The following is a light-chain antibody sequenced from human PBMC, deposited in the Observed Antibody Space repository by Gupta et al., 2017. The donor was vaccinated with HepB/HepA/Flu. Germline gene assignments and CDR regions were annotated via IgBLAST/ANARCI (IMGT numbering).Light chain of an antibody. CDR1: QSVTDSQ. CDR2: AVS. V-gene: IGKV3-20*01. CDR3: QQYDSLTWT. J-gene: IGKJ1*01. Sequence: IVLTQSPATLSLSPGERATLSCRTSQSVTDSQLAWYQQKPGQAPRLLIYAVSIRATGVPDRVSGSGSGTDFTLTISRLEPEDFAVYYCQQYDSLTWTFGPGTKVEIK.